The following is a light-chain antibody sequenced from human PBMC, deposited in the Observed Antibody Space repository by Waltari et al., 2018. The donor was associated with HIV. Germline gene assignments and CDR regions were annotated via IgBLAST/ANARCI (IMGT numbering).Light chain of an antibody. J-gene: IGKJ3*01. Sequence: IVLTQSPRTLSLSPGERVTLSCRASQSPSNNSLAWYQQIPGQAPMLLIDGASIMASGIPDRFSCSVSGTDVTLTISRLEPGDFAEYFCQRVFTFGTGTKMDI. CDR1: QSPSNNS. CDR2: GAS. CDR3: QRVFT. V-gene: IGKV3-20*01.